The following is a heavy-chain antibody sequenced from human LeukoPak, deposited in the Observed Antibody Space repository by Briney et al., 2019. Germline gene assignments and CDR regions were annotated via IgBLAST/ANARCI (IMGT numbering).Heavy chain of an antibody. D-gene: IGHD3-22*01. CDR2: MNPNSGNT. CDR1: GYTFTSYD. Sequence: GASVKVSCKASGYTFTSYDINWVRQATGQGLEWMGWMNPNSGNTGYAQKFQGRVTITADESTSTAYMELSSLRGEDTAVYYCATGGVHYYDSSAGYWGQGTLVTVSS. CDR3: ATGGVHYYDSSAGY. J-gene: IGHJ4*02. V-gene: IGHV1-8*03.